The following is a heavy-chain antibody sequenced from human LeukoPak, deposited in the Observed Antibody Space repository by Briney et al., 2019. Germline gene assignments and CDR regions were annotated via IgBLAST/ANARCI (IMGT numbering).Heavy chain of an antibody. D-gene: IGHD6-19*01. V-gene: IGHV1-8*01. CDR3: AKDSGYSSGWPGGYFDY. CDR1: GYTFTSYD. Sequence: ASVKVSCKASGYTFTSYDINWVRQATGQGLEWMGWMNPNSGNTGYAQKFQGRVTMTRNTSISTAYMELSSLRSEDTAVYYCAKDSGYSSGWPGGYFDYWGQGTLVTVSS. J-gene: IGHJ4*02. CDR2: MNPNSGNT.